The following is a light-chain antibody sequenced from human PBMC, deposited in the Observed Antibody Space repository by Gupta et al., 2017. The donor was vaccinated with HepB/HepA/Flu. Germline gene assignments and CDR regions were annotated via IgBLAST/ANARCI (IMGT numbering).Light chain of an antibody. V-gene: IGLV2-23*01. CDR2: EAT. CDR3: CAYAGSTTHV. Sequence: QSALTQPASVSGAPGQSIPILCTATSSGVGNYNLVSWFQQYPGKAPKLIIFEATKRPSGVSNRFSGSKSGNTASLTISGLQAEDEADYYCCAYAGSTTHVFGTGTKVIVL. CDR1: SSGVGNYNL. J-gene: IGLJ1*01.